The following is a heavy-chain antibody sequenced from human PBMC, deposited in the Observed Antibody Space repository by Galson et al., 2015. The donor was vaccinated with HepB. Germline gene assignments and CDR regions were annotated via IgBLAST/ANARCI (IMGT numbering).Heavy chain of an antibody. D-gene: IGHD4-23*01. CDR1: GFTVSNEY. CDR3: VRDVGGNPVGIDY. V-gene: IGHV3-53*01. J-gene: IGHJ4*02. CDR2: IYSGGST. Sequence: SLRLSCAASGFTVSNEYMSWVRQAPGKGLEWVSVIYSGGSTYYGDSVKGRFTISRDKSKNTLYFHMNSLKAEDTAVYYCVRDVGGNPVGIDYWGQGTLVTVSS.